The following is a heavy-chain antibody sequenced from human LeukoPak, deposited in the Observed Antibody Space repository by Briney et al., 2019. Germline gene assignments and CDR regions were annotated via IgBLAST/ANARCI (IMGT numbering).Heavy chain of an antibody. Sequence: GGSLRLSCAASGFTFSSYGMHWVRQAPGKGLEWVAFIRYDGSNKYYADSVKGRFTISRDNSKNTLYLQMNSLRAEDTAVYYCARLKGYCSSTSCRDYWGQGTLVTVSS. J-gene: IGHJ4*02. CDR2: IRYDGSNK. D-gene: IGHD2-2*01. CDR3: ARLKGYCSSTSCRDY. CDR1: GFTFSSYG. V-gene: IGHV3-30*02.